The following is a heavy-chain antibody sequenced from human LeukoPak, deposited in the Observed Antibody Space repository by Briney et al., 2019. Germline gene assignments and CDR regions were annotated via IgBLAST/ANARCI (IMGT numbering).Heavy chain of an antibody. V-gene: IGHV3-30-3*01. D-gene: IGHD6-13*01. CDR1: GFTFSSYA. J-gene: IGHJ4*02. CDR3: ARETAGFDY. CDR2: ISYDGSNK. Sequence: GGSLRLSCAASGFTFSSYAMHWVRQAPGKGLEWVAVISYDGSNKYYADSVKGRFTISRDNSKNTLYLQMNSLRAEDTAVYYCARETAGFDYWGQGTLVTVSS.